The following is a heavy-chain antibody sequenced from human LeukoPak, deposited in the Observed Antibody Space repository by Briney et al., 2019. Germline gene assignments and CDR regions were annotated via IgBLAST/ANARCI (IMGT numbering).Heavy chain of an antibody. CDR1: GGSISSYY. D-gene: IGHD1-26*01. J-gene: IGHJ5*02. V-gene: IGHV4-59*01. CDR3: ARIKRYSGSYSWFDP. CDR2: IYYSGST. Sequence: SETLSLTCTVSGGSISSYYWSWIRQPPGKGLEWIGYIYYSGSTNYNPSPKSRVTISVDTSKNQFSLKLSSVTAADTAVYYCARIKRYSGSYSWFDPWGQGTLVTVSS.